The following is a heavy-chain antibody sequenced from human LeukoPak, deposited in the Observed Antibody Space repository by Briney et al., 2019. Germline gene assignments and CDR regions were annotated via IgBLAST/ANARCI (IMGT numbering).Heavy chain of an antibody. CDR2: IYPGGGST. J-gene: IGHJ3*01. Sequence: ASVKVSCKASGYTLPSYYMHWVRQAPGQGLEWMGIIYPGGGSTTYAQKFQGRVTMTSDMSTSTVYMELSSLRSDDTAVYYCATSGSYYTSFDFWGQGTMITVSS. CDR3: ATSGSYYTSFDF. D-gene: IGHD1-26*01. V-gene: IGHV1-46*01. CDR1: GYTLPSYY.